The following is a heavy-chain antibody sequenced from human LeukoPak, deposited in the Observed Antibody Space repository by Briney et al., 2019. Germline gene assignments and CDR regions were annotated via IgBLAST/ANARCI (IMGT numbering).Heavy chain of an antibody. CDR2: MNPNSGNT. V-gene: IGHV1-8*03. D-gene: IGHD5-18*01. Sequence: ASVKVPCKASGYTFTSYDINWVRQATGQGLEWMGWMNPNSGNTGYAQKFQGRVTITRNTSISTAYMELSSLRSEDTAVYYCARILPAGYSYGYGFDYWGQGTLVTVSS. CDR3: ARILPAGYSYGYGFDY. J-gene: IGHJ4*02. CDR1: GYTFTSYD.